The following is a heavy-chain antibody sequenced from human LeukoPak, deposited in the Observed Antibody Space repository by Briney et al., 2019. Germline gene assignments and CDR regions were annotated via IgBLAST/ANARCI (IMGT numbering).Heavy chain of an antibody. CDR3: ARLSGYSSGHYYSDY. J-gene: IGHJ4*02. CDR2: IYYRGST. Sequence: SETLSLTCTVSGGSISSDYWSWIRQPPGEGLEWIGYIYYRGSTNYNPSLKSRVTISVDTSKNQFSLKLSSVTAADTAVYYCARLSGYSSGHYYSDYWGQGTLVTVSS. V-gene: IGHV4-59*01. D-gene: IGHD3-22*01. CDR1: GGSISSDY.